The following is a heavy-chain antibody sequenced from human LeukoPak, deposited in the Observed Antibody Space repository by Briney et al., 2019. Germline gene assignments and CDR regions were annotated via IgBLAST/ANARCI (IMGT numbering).Heavy chain of an antibody. J-gene: IGHJ4*02. CDR1: GGSISSSTYY. V-gene: IGHV4-39*01. Sequence: SETLSLTCSVSGGSISSSTYYWGWIRQPPGKGLEWIGNIYNSGSTYYNPSLKSRVTISVDTSKNQFSLKLSSVTAADTAVYYCARGAYYYDSSGYYDWGQGTLVTVSS. CDR3: ARGAYYYDSSGYYD. D-gene: IGHD3-22*01. CDR2: IYNSGST.